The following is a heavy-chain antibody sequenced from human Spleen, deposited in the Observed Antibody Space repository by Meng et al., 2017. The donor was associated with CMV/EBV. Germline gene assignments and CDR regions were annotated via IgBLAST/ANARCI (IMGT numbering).Heavy chain of an antibody. Sequence: GESLKISCAASGFTFSSYWMSWVRQAPGKGLEWVSYISSGGTTIYYADSVKGRFTISRDNAKNSLYLQMNSLRAEDTAVYYCAREGSISIGDYWGQGTLVTVSS. V-gene: IGHV3-48*04. CDR2: ISSGGTTI. D-gene: IGHD2-2*01. CDR1: GFTFSSYW. J-gene: IGHJ4*02. CDR3: AREGSISIGDY.